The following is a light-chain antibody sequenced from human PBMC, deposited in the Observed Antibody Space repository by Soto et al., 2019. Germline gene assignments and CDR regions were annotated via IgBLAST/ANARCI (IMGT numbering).Light chain of an antibody. CDR3: QQYNSWPRT. V-gene: IGKV3-15*01. Sequence: EIVMTQSPATLSVSPGERATLSCRASQSVNSNSAWYQQKPGQAPRLLIYGASSRATGIPARFSGSGSGTEFTLTITSLQSEDFAVYYCQQYNSWPRTFGQGTKVEIK. J-gene: IGKJ1*01. CDR1: QSVNSN. CDR2: GAS.